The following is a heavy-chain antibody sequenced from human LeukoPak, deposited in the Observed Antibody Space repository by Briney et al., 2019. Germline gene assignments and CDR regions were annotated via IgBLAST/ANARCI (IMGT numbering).Heavy chain of an antibody. CDR2: ISYDGSNK. CDR3: AKDGSSSSWLPRFDP. V-gene: IGHV3-30*18. CDR1: GFTFSSYG. D-gene: IGHD6-13*01. J-gene: IGHJ5*02. Sequence: GGSLRLSCAASGFTFSSYGMHWVRQAPGKGLEWVAVISYDGSNKYYADSVKGRFTISRDNSKNTLYLQMNSLRAEDTAVYYCAKDGSSSSWLPRFDPWGQGTLVTVSS.